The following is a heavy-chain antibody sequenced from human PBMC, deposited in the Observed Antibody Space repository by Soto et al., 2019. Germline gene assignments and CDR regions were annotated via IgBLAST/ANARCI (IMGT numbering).Heavy chain of an antibody. CDR3: ARDRKQWLGGYYYGMDV. D-gene: IGHD6-19*01. CDR2: ISAYNGNT. J-gene: IGHJ6*02. V-gene: IGHV1-18*04. Sequence: GASVKVSCKASGYTFTSYGISWVRQAPGQGLEWMGWISAYNGNTNYAQKLQGRVTMTTDTSTSTAYMELRSLRSDDTAVYYCARDRKQWLGGYYYGMDVWGQGTTVTVSS. CDR1: GYTFTSYG.